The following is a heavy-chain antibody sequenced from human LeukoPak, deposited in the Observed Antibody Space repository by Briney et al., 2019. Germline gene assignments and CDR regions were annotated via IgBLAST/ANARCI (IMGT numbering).Heavy chain of an antibody. CDR2: ISSSGSTI. D-gene: IGHD3-16*02. CDR3: ARDDIMITFGGVIVHYFDY. CDR1: GFTFSSYE. J-gene: IGHJ4*02. V-gene: IGHV3-48*03. Sequence: TGGSLRLSCAASGFTFSSYEMNWVRQAPGKGLEWVSYISSSGSTIYYADSVKGRFTISRDNAKNSLYLQMNSLRAEDTAVYYCARDDIMITFGGVIVHYFDYWGQGPWSPSPQ.